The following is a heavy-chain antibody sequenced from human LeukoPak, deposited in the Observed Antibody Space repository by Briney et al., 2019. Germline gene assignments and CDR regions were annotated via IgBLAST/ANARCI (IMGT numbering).Heavy chain of an antibody. CDR3: ARHELLSPGAFDI. CDR1: GGSISSYY. D-gene: IGHD1-26*01. V-gene: IGHV4-59*08. Sequence: SETLSLTCTVSGGSISSYYWSCIRQPPGKGLEWIGYIYYSGSTNYNPSLKSRVTISVDTSKNQFSLKLSSVTAADTAVYYCARHELLSPGAFDIWRQGTMVTVSS. CDR2: IYYSGST. J-gene: IGHJ3*02.